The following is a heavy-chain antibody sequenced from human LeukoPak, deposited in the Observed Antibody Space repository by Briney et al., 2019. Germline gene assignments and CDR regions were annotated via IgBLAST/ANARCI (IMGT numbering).Heavy chain of an antibody. J-gene: IGHJ4*02. CDR1: GGSMTSYY. CDR2: IYYSGSI. V-gene: IGHV4-59*01. CDR3: ARDRVPAADC. D-gene: IGHD2-2*01. Sequence: SETLSLTCTVSGGSMTSYYWSWIRQPPGKGLEWIGYIYYSGSINYNPSLKSRVTISIDTSKNQFSLKLSSVTAADTAVYYCARDRVPAADCWGQGTLVTVSS.